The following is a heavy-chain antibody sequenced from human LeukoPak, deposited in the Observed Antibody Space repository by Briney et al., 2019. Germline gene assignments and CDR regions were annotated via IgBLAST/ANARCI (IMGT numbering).Heavy chain of an antibody. D-gene: IGHD3-10*01. CDR3: ARAFYGSGSYFDY. CDR2: IIPIFGTA. Sequence: GASVKVSCKASGGTFSSYAISWVRQAPGQGLGWMGGIIPIFGTANYAQKFQGRVTITADESTSTAYMELSSLSSEDTAVYYCARAFYGSGSYFDYWGQGTLVTVSS. V-gene: IGHV1-69*01. J-gene: IGHJ4*02. CDR1: GGTFSSYA.